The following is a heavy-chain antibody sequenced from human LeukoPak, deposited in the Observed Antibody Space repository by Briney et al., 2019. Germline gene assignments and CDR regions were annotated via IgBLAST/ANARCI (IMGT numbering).Heavy chain of an antibody. J-gene: IGHJ3*02. V-gene: IGHV4-59*01. D-gene: IGHD5-24*01. CDR1: GGSISSYY. CDR2: IYYSGST. CDR3: GRGVREWLPRHDAFDI. Sequence: PSETLSLTCTVSGGSISSYYWSWIRQPPGKGLEWIGYIYYSGSTNYNPSLKSRVTISVDTSKNQFSLKLSSVTAADTAVYYCGRGVREWLPRHDAFDIWGQGTMLTDSS.